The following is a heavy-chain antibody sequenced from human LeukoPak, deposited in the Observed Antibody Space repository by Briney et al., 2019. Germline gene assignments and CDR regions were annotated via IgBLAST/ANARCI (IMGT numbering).Heavy chain of an antibody. J-gene: IGHJ4*02. CDR2: ISPSSSYI. CDR3: ARDLTGGEYFDS. Sequence: GGSLRLSCATSGFTLISFKMTWVRQAPGKGLEWVASISPSSSYISYADSLKRRVTVSRDNAKHSVFLQMSSLRAEDTAVYYCARDLTGGEYFDSWGQGTLVSVSS. CDR1: GFTLISFK. V-gene: IGHV3-21*01. D-gene: IGHD3-16*01.